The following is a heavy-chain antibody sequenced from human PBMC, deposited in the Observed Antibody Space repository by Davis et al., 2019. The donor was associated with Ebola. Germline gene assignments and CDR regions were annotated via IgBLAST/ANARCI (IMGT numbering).Heavy chain of an antibody. V-gene: IGHV7-4-1*02. Sequence: ASVTVSCMASGYKLTSYAMIWVRQAPGQGLEWMGWININTGNPTYVQGFTGRFVFSLDTSVSTTYLQISSLKAEDTAIYYCARDRGNFDYWGQGTLVTVSS. J-gene: IGHJ4*02. CDR2: ININTGNP. CDR1: GYKLTSYA. D-gene: IGHD3-10*01. CDR3: ARDRGNFDY.